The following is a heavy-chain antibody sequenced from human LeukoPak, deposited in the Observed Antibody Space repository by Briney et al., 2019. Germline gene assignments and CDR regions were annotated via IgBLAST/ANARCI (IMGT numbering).Heavy chain of an antibody. J-gene: IGHJ2*01. CDR2: ISSSSSTI. CDR3: ARGPEPPYWYFDL. V-gene: IGHV3-48*04. CDR1: GFTFSSYS. Sequence: GGSLRLSCAASGFTFSSYSMNWVRQAPGKGLEWVSYISSSSSTIYYADSVKGRFTISRDNAKNSLDLQMNSLKVEDTAVYYCARGPEPPYWYFDLWGRGTLVTVSS. D-gene: IGHD1-14*01.